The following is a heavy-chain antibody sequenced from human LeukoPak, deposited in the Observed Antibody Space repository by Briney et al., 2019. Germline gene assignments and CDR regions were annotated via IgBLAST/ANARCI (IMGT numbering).Heavy chain of an antibody. V-gene: IGHV3-30*02. CDR1: GFTFSSYS. D-gene: IGHD3-16*01. Sequence: GGSLRLSCAASGFTFSSYSMNWVRQAPGKGLEWVAFIRYDGSNKYYADSVKGRFTISRDNSKNTLYLQMNSLRAEDTAVYYCAKDREGEYDYWGQGALVTVSS. J-gene: IGHJ4*02. CDR2: IRYDGSNK. CDR3: AKDREGEYDY.